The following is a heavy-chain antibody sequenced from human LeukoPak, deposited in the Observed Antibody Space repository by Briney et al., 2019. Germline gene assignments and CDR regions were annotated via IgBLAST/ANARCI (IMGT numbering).Heavy chain of an antibody. D-gene: IGHD2-21*01. J-gene: IGHJ4*02. CDR1: GFXVTNNY. V-gene: IGHV3-53*01. CDR3: ARDGCCGGDYAY. Sequence: GGSLRLSCAASGFXVTNNYITWVRQTPGRGLEWVSLIRGDGTTYYADSVRGRFNTSRDDSTNTLFLEMNSVRAEDTAVYYCARDGCCGGDYAYWGQGTLVTVSS. CDR2: IRGDGTT.